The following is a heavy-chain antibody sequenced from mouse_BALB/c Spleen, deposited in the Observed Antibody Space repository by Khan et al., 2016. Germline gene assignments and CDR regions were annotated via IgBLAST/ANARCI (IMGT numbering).Heavy chain of an antibody. V-gene: IGHV3-6*02. D-gene: IGHD2-5*01. CDR3: ARDRNYGLVY. CDR2: ISYDGSN. J-gene: IGHJ3*01. CDR1: GYSITSGYY. Sequence: EVQLQESGHGLVKPSQSLSLTCSVTGYSITSGYYWNWIRQFPGNKLEWMGYISYDGSNNYNPSLKHRISLTRDTSKNQFFLKLNSVTTEGRAKYYYARDRNYGLVYGGQGTLFTVS.